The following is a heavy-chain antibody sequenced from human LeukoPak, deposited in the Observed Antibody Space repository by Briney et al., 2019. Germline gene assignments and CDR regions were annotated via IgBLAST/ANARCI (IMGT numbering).Heavy chain of an antibody. J-gene: IGHJ5*02. CDR3: ARAAAADPKNWFDP. V-gene: IGHV4-38-2*01. D-gene: IGHD6-13*01. Sequence: PSETLSLTCAVSGYSINSGHYWGWIRQPPGKGLEWIGSIHHSGTTYYNPSLKSRVTISGDTSKNQFSLKLTSVTATDTAVYYCARAAAADPKNWFDPWGQGTLVTVSS. CDR1: GYSINSGHY. CDR2: IHHSGTT.